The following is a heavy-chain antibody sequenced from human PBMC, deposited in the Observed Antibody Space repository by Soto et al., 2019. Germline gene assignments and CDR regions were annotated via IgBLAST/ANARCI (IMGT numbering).Heavy chain of an antibody. J-gene: IGHJ4*02. D-gene: IGHD3-10*01. CDR3: TRGLRPTSIGTGAG. V-gene: IGHV3-74*01. Sequence: HPGWSLRLSCETSGFIFSMYWMHWVRQVPGKGPQWVARITDDGSTTYYAASVEGRFTISRDNAKNALYLQMTSLRADDTAVYYCTRGLRPTSIGTGAGWGPGIRVTVS. CDR1: GFIFSMYW. CDR2: ITDDGSTT.